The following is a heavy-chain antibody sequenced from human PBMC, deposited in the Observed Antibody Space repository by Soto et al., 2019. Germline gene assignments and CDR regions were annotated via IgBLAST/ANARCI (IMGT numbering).Heavy chain of an antibody. CDR3: ARDGRSGYYYGMDV. V-gene: IGHV4-31*03. J-gene: IGHJ6*02. Sequence: QVQLQESGPGLVKPSQTLSLTCTVSGGSISSGGYYWSWIRQHPGKGLEWIGYIYYSGSTYYNPSLKSRVTISVDTSKNQFSLKLSSVTAAVTAVYYCARDGRSGYYYGMDVWGQGTTVTVSS. CDR2: IYYSGST. D-gene: IGHD3-10*01. CDR1: GGSISSGGYY.